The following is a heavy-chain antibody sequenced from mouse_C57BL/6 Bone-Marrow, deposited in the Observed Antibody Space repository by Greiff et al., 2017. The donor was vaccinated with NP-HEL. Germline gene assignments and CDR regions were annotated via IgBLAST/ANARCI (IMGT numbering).Heavy chain of an antibody. CDR1: GFSLTSYG. V-gene: IGHV2-2*01. J-gene: IGHJ4*01. D-gene: IGHD2-4*01. CDR2: IWSGGST. CDR3: ARRGIYYDYDEAMDY. Sequence: QVQLKQSGPGLVQPSQSLSITCTVSGFSLTSYGVHWVRQSPGKGLEWLGVIWSGGSTDYNAAFISRLSISKDNSKSQVFFKMNSLQADDTAIYYCARRGIYYDYDEAMDYWGQGTSVTVSS.